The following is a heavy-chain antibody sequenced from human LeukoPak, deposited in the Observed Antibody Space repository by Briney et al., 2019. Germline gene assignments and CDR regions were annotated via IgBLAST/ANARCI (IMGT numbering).Heavy chain of an antibody. Sequence: SETLSLTCSVSGGSIRSNTNFWGWDSSSYWGWIRRPPGKGLEWIGSIHFTGTTYYNSSLQSRLTISVDTSKNLFSLKLTSVTATDTALYYCARQRDTASVGAFDTWGQGTMVIVSP. CDR1: GGSIRSNTNFWGWDSSSY. CDR2: IHFTGTT. CDR3: ARQRDTASVGAFDT. D-gene: IGHD2-2*02. J-gene: IGHJ3*02. V-gene: IGHV4-39*01.